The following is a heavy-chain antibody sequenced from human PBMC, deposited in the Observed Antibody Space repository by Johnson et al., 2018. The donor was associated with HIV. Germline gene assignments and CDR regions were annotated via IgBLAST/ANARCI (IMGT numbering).Heavy chain of an antibody. Sequence: QVQLVESGGGLVKPGGSLRLSCAGSGFTFSDYYMNWIRQAPGKGLEWVSYISSSGSAIYYADSVKGRFTISREHAKNSLYLHMNSLRAEDTAVYYCARGRYSSTWYVGGLDAFDICGQGRMVTVSS. D-gene: IGHD6-13*01. CDR3: ARGRYSSTWYVGGLDAFDI. CDR1: GFTFSDYY. CDR2: ISSSGSAI. V-gene: IGHV3-11*04. J-gene: IGHJ3*02.